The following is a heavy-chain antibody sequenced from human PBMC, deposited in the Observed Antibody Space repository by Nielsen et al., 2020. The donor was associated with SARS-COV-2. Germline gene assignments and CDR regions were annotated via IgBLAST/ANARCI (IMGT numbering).Heavy chain of an antibody. V-gene: IGHV4-4*02. J-gene: IGHJ5*02. Sequence: SETLSLTCAVSGGSISSSNWWSWVRQPPGQGLEWIGEIYHSGSTNYNPSLKSRVTISVDKSKNQFSLKLSSVTAADTAVYYCARGWGVRGVKSNWFDPWGQGTLVTVSS. CDR3: ARGWGVRGVKSNWFDP. CDR1: GGSISSSNW. CDR2: IYHSGST. D-gene: IGHD3-10*01.